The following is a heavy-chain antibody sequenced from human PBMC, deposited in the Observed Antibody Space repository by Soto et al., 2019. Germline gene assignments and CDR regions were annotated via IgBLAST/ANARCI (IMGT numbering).Heavy chain of an antibody. V-gene: IGHV3-7*01. CDR3: AGRYPFDY. J-gene: IGHJ4*02. CDR1: GFTFSSYW. Sequence: GGSLRLSCAASGFTFSSYWMSWVRQAPGKGLVWVSSIKHDGSEKCYVDSVKGRFTISRDNAKNTLYLQMNSLRAEDTAVYYCAGRYPFDYWGQGTLVTVSS. CDR2: IKHDGSEK. D-gene: IGHD3-9*01.